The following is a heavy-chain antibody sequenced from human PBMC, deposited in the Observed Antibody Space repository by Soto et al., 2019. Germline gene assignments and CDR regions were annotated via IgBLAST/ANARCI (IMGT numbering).Heavy chain of an antibody. Sequence: GGSLRLSCAASGFTVNSNYMSWVRQAPGKGLEWVSVIYSGGSTYYADSVKGRFTISRDNSKNTLYLQMNSLRAEDTAVYYCARARISYDFDYWGQGTLVTVSS. V-gene: IGHV3-53*01. J-gene: IGHJ4*02. CDR1: GFTVNSNY. CDR3: ARARISYDFDY. D-gene: IGHD4-17*01. CDR2: IYSGGST.